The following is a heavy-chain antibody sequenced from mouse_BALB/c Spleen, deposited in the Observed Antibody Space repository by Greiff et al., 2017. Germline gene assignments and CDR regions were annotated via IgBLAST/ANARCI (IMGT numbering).Heavy chain of an antibody. CDR1: GFTFSSYA. J-gene: IGHJ4*01. CDR2: ISSGGST. CDR3: ARGVLDYAMDY. D-gene: IGHD1-1*01. V-gene: IGHV5-6-5*01. Sequence: EVHLVESGGGLVKPGGSLKLSCAASGFTFSSYAMSWVRQTPEKRLEWVASISSGGSTYYPDSVKGRFTISRDNARNILYLQMSSLRSEDTAMYYCARGVLDYAMDYWGQGTSVTVSS.